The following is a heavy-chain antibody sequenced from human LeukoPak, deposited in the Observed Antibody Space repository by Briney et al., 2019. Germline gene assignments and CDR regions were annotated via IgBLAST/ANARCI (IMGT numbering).Heavy chain of an antibody. V-gene: IGHV3-30*04. CDR3: ARDRVAAHYYFDY. Sequence: GGSLRLSCAASGFTFSTYAIHWVRQAPGKGLEWVAVISYDGSDKYYADSVKGRFTISRDNSKNTLYLQMNSLRAEDTAVYYCARDRVAAHYYFDYWGQGTLVTVSS. CDR2: ISYDGSDK. D-gene: IGHD6-13*01. J-gene: IGHJ4*02. CDR1: GFTFSTYA.